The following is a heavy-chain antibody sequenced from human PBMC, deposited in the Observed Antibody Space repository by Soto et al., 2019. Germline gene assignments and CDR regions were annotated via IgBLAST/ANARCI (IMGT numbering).Heavy chain of an antibody. J-gene: IGHJ6*02. V-gene: IGHV3-53*01. CDR1: GFIVSSSF. D-gene: IGHD1-1*01. CDR3: ARDPATTPDQAMDV. Sequence: GGSLRLSCAASGFIVSSSFMMWVRQAPGKGLEWVSLIYTDERTFYGDSVKGRFTISRDNSKNTVFLQINSLRAEDTAVYYCARDPATTPDQAMDVWGQGTTVTVSS. CDR2: IYTDERT.